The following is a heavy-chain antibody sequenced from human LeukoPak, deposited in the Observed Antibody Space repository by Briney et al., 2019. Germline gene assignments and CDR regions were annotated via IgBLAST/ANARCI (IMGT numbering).Heavy chain of an antibody. Sequence: GASLKISSKGSGSRFTTYWSAWVRRLPGKGLEGMGIIYPGDSDTRYSPSFQGQVTISADKSISTAYLQWSSLKASDSAMYYCARMSIAAASPFVPWGQGTLVTVSS. CDR3: ARMSIAAASPFVP. V-gene: IGHV5-51*01. CDR2: IYPGDSDT. J-gene: IGHJ5*02. CDR1: GSRFTTYW. D-gene: IGHD6-13*01.